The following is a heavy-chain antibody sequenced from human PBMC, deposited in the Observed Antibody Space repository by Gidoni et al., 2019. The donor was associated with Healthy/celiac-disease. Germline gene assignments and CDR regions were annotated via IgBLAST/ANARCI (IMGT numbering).Heavy chain of an antibody. CDR3: AKDTEYYYDSSGYVGD. Sequence: QVQLVESGGGVVQPGRSLRLSCAASGFTFSSYGMHWVRQAPGKGLEWVAVISYDGSNKYYADSVKGRFTISRDNSKNTLYLQMNSLRAEDTAVYYCAKDTEYYYDSSGYVGDWGQGTLVTVSS. J-gene: IGHJ4*02. CDR1: GFTFSSYG. CDR2: ISYDGSNK. D-gene: IGHD3-22*01. V-gene: IGHV3-30*18.